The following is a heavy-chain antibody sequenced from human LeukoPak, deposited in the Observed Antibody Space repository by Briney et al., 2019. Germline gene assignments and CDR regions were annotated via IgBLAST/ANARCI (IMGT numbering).Heavy chain of an antibody. V-gene: IGHV4-4*07. CDR3: ARGDTAMVTGYFDL. D-gene: IGHD5-18*01. CDR2: IYTSGST. CDR1: GGSISSYY. J-gene: IGHJ2*01. Sequence: PSETLSLTCTVSGGSISSYYWSWIRQPAGKGLEWIGRIYTSGSTNYNPSLKSRVTMSVDTSKNQFSPKLSSVTAADTAVYYCARGDTAMVTGYFDLWGRGTLVTVSS.